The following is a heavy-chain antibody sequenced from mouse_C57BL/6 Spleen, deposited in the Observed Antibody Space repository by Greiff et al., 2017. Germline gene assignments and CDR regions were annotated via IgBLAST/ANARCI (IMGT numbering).Heavy chain of an antibody. D-gene: IGHD5-1*01. V-gene: IGHV5-12*01. CDR1: GFTSSDYY. Sequence: EVQVVESGGGLVQPGGSLKLSCAASGFTSSDYYMYWVRQTPEKRLEWVAYISNGGGSTYYPDTVKARFTISRDNAKNTLYLQMSRLKSEDTAMYYCARHGGVQDYYAMDYWGQGTSITVSS. J-gene: IGHJ4*01. CDR2: ISNGGGST. CDR3: ARHGGVQDYYAMDY.